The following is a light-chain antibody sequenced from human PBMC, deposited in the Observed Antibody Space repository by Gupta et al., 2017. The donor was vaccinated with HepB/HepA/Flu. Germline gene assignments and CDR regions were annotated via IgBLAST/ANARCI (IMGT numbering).Light chain of an antibody. CDR3: QEYSGSSWT. CDR1: QSISNS. J-gene: IGKJ1*01. Sequence: DIQMTQSPSTLSASVGDRVTITCRASQSISNSLAWYQQKPGKAPNLLIYKASSLESGVPSRFSGSGSGTEFTLTISRLQPDDSATYYCQEYSGSSWTFGQGTKVEIK. V-gene: IGKV1-5*03. CDR2: KAS.